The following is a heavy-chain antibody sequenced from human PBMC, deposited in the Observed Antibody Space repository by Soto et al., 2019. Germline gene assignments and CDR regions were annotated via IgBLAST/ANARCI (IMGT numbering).Heavy chain of an antibody. CDR2: MSAFTGKA. CDR3: AKDNQPLDMAARANWFDP. V-gene: IGHV1-18*04. J-gene: IGHJ5*02. CDR1: GYTFISYG. D-gene: IGHD6-6*01. Sequence: ASVKVSCKASGYTFISYGISWVRQAPGQGLEWVGWMSAFTGKADYAQIFQDRVTISRDNSKNTLYLQMNSLRAEDTAVYYCAKDNQPLDMAARANWFDPWGQGTLVTVSS.